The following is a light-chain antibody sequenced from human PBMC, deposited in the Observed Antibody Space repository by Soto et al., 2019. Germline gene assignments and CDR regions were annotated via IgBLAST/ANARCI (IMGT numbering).Light chain of an antibody. Sequence: QSVLTQPPSVSGALGQRVTISCTGSSFNIGAGYDVHWYQQLPGTAPKLLIYGNNNRPSGVPDRFSGSKSDTSASLAITGLQAEDEADYYCQSYDSSLSGSVFGGGTKLTVL. J-gene: IGLJ3*02. V-gene: IGLV1-40*01. CDR2: GNN. CDR1: SFNIGAGYD. CDR3: QSYDSSLSGSV.